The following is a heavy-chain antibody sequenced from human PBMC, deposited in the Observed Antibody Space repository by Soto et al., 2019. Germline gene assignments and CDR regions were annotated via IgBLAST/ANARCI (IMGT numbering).Heavy chain of an antibody. Sequence: QVQLVESGGGLVKPGGSLRVSCAASGFTFSDYYMSWIRQAPGKGLEWVSYISSSGDIIYYADSMKGRSTISRDNAKNSLYLQMNNLRAEDTAVYYCARDLGYYDSSGYLDYWGQGTLVTVSS. J-gene: IGHJ4*02. CDR2: ISSSGDII. D-gene: IGHD3-22*01. CDR3: ARDLGYYDSSGYLDY. V-gene: IGHV3-11*01. CDR1: GFTFSDYY.